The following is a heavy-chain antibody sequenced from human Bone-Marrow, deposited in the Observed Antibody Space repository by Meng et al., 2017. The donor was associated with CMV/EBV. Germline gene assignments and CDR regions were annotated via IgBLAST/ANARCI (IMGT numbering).Heavy chain of an antibody. Sequence: SETLSLTCTVSGGSISSDDYYWSWIRQPPGKGLEWIGYIYYSGSTYYSPSLKRRVTISVDTSKNQFSLKLSSMTAADTAVYYCARLTIPHGTDFWGEGTTVTGSS. J-gene: IGHJ6*01. D-gene: IGHD2-2*01. CDR2: IYYSGST. CDR1: GGSISSDDYY. V-gene: IGHV4-30-4*08. CDR3: ARLTIPHGTDF.